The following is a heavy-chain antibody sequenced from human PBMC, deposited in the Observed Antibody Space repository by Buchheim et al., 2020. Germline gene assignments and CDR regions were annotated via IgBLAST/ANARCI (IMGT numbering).Heavy chain of an antibody. V-gene: IGHV5-51*01. CDR2: IYPGDSDT. CDR1: GYSFTSNW. Sequence: EVQLVQSGAEVKKPGESLKISCKGSGYSFTSNWIGWVRQMPGKGLEWMRIIYPGDSDTRYSPSFQGQVTISADKSITTAYPQWSSLRASDTAMYFCARLHCTGISCYYDAFDIWGQGT. CDR3: ARLHCTGISCYYDAFDI. J-gene: IGHJ3*02. D-gene: IGHD2-15*01.